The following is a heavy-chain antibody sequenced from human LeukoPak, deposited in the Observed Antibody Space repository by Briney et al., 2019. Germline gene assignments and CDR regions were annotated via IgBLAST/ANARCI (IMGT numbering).Heavy chain of an antibody. CDR1: GFTVSSNY. D-gene: IGHD3-16*01. Sequence: PGGSLRLSCAASGFTVSSNYMSWVRQAPGKGLEWVSVIYSGGSTYHADSVKGRFTISRDNSKNTLYLQMNSLRAEDTAVYYCARSEVMPEYFQHWGQGTLVTVSS. J-gene: IGHJ1*01. CDR2: IYSGGST. V-gene: IGHV3-53*01. CDR3: ARSEVMPEYFQH.